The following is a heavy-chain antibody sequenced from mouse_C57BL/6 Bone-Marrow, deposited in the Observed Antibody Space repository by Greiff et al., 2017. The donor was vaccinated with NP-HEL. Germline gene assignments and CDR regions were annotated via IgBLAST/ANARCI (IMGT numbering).Heavy chain of an antibody. Sequence: QVQLQQPGTELVKPGASVKLSCKASGYTFTSYWMPWVKQRPGQGLEWIGNINTSNGGTNYNETFKSKATLTVDKSSSTAYMQLSSLTSEDSAVYYCATYGNYDYYWGQGTTLTVSS. V-gene: IGHV1-53*01. CDR3: ATYGNYDYY. CDR1: GYTFTSYW. CDR2: INTSNGGT. D-gene: IGHD2-1*01. J-gene: IGHJ2*01.